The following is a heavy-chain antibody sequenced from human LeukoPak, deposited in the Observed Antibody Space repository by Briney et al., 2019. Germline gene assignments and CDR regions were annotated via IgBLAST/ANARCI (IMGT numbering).Heavy chain of an antibody. J-gene: IGHJ4*02. CDR3: ARSSRGVIGLLDY. CDR1: GYTFSDYT. V-gene: IGHV7-4-1*01. Sequence: APVKVSCKTSGYTFSDYTINWVRQAPGQGLEWMGWINTNTGNPTYARDFRGRFVLSVDTSVNTAYLEISGLKTEDTAVYYCARSSRGVIGLLDYWGQGALVAVSS. D-gene: IGHD3-10*01. CDR2: INTNTGNP.